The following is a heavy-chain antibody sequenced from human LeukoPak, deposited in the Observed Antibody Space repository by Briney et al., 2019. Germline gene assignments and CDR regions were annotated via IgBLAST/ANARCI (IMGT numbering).Heavy chain of an antibody. CDR3: ARDPRNVGLAP. J-gene: IGHJ5*02. CDR2: NNGDGSTT. V-gene: IGHV3-74*01. CDR1: GFTFSSYG. Sequence: GGSLRLSCAASGFTFSSYGMYWVRQAPGKGLMYISRNNGDGSTTNYADVVKGRFTMSRDNVKNTLYLQMNSLRVEDTAVYYCARDPRNVGLAPWGQGTLVTVSS. D-gene: IGHD2-15*01.